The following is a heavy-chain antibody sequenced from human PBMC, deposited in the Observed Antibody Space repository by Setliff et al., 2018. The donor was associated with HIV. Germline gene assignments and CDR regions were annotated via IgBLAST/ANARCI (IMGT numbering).Heavy chain of an antibody. CDR1: GYTFTTHS. Sequence: ASVKVSCKASGYTFTTHSLHWVRQAPGQSLEWMGWINVGNGDTKYSRELQGRIIITRDTSANTAYMELSSLRFDDTAVYFCARGALLAAFDFDHWGHGTLVTVS. J-gene: IGHJ4*01. V-gene: IGHV1-3*01. CDR2: INVGNGDT. CDR3: ARGALLAAFDFDH. D-gene: IGHD3-10*01.